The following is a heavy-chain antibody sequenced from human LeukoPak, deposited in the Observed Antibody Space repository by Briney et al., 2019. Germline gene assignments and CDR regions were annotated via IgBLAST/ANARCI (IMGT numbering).Heavy chain of an antibody. D-gene: IGHD5-12*01. V-gene: IGHV3-21*01. J-gene: IGHJ6*02. CDR3: ARVDDSGSNRDLYYYYGMDV. CDR2: ISSSSSYI. Sequence: PGGSLLLSCAAAGFTFSSYSMNWVRPAPGKGLEWVSSISSSSSYIYYADSVTGRFTISRDNAKTSLSLQMNSLRAEDTAVYYCARVDDSGSNRDLYYYYGMDVWGQGTTVTVSS. CDR1: GFTFSSYS.